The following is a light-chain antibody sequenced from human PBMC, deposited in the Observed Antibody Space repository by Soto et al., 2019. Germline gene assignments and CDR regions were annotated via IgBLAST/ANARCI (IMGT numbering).Light chain of an antibody. CDR2: YDD. CDR3: AAWDDSLNAVV. Sequence: QSVLTQPPSVSEAPRQRFTISCSGSSSNIGNNAVNWYQQLPGKAPKLLIYYDDLLPSGVSDRFSGSKSGTSASLAISGLQSEDEADYYCAAWDDSLNAVVFGGGTKLTVL. J-gene: IGLJ2*01. CDR1: SSNIGNNA. V-gene: IGLV1-36*01.